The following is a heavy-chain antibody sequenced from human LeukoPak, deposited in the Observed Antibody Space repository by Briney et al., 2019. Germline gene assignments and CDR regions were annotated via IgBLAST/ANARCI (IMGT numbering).Heavy chain of an antibody. V-gene: IGHV1-18*01. Sequence: ASVKVSCKASGYTFTSYGISWVRQAPGQGLEWMGWISAYNGDTNYAQKLQGRVTRTTDTSTSTAYMELRSLRSDDTAVYYCARDWGYYYDSSGYLILWGQGTLVTVSS. CDR3: ARDWGYYYDSSGYLIL. CDR2: ISAYNGDT. CDR1: GYTFTSYG. J-gene: IGHJ4*02. D-gene: IGHD3-22*01.